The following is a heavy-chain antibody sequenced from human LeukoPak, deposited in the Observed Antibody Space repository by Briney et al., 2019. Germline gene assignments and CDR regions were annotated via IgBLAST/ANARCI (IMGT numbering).Heavy chain of an antibody. V-gene: IGHV3-33*01. J-gene: IGHJ4*02. D-gene: IGHD6-19*01. CDR3: ARDRAVAAHFDY. CDR2: IWYDGSNK. CDR1: GFTFSKYG. Sequence: GRSLRLSCAASGFTFSKYGLHWVRQAPGKGLEWVAVIWYDGSNKYYADFVKGRFTISRDNSKNTLYLQMNGLRAEDTAVYYCARDRAVAAHFDYWGQGTLVTVSS.